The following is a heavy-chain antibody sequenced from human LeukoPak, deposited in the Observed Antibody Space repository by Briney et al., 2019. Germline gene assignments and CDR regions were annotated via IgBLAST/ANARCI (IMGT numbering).Heavy chain of an antibody. CDR2: ISSSSSYI. V-gene: IGHV3-21*01. D-gene: IGHD4-17*01. CDR1: GFTFSSYS. J-gene: IGHJ6*02. CDR3: ARDRPALYGDYYYGMDV. Sequence: GGSLRLSCAASGFTFSSYSMNWVRQAPGKGLEWVSSISSSSSYIYYADSVRGRFTISRDNAKNSLYLQMSSLRAEDTAVYYCARDRPALYGDYYYGMDVWGQGTTVTVSS.